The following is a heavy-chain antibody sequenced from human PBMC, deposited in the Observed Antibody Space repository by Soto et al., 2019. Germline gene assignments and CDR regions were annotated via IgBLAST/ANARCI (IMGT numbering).Heavy chain of an antibody. CDR2: IYYSGST. CDR3: ARGLWFGELSLGY. Sequence: SETLSLTCTVSGGSNIRGGYYWSWIRQHPGKGLEWIGYIYYSGSTYYNPSLKSRVTISVDTSKNQFSLKLSSVTAADTAVYYCARGLWFGELSLGYWGQGTLVTVSS. CDR1: GGSNIRGGYY. J-gene: IGHJ4*02. V-gene: IGHV4-31*03. D-gene: IGHD3-10*01.